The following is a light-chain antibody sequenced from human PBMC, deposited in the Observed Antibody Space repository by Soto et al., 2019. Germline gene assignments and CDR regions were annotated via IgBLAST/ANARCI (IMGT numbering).Light chain of an antibody. Sequence: QSVLTQSSSASASLGSSVKLTCTLSSGHSSYIIAWHQQQPGKAPRYLMKLEGSGSYNKGSGVPDLFSGSSSGADRYLTISNLQFEDEADYYSETWDSNTHTVFGGGTKLTVL. CDR2: LEGSGSY. V-gene: IGLV4-60*02. J-gene: IGLJ3*02. CDR3: ETWDSNTHTV. CDR1: SGHSSYI.